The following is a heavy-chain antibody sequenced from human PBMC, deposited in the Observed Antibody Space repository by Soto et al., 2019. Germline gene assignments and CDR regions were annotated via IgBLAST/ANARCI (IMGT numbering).Heavy chain of an antibody. CDR1: GFTFSSYS. J-gene: IGHJ4*02. CDR3: ARAGYSSGWRFYFDY. V-gene: IGHV3-21*01. D-gene: IGHD6-19*01. Sequence: EVQLVESGGGLVKPGGSPRLSCAASGFTFSSYSMNWVRQAPGKGLEWVSSISSSSSYIYYADSVKGRFTISRDNAKNSLYLQMNSLRAEDTAVYYCARAGYSSGWRFYFDYWGQGTLVTVSS. CDR2: ISSSSSYI.